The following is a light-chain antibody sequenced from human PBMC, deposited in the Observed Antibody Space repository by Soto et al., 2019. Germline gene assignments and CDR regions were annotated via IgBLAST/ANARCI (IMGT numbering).Light chain of an antibody. CDR3: QQYGSSPLT. CDR1: QSVSSSY. J-gene: IGKJ1*01. Sequence: EIVLTQSPGTLSLSPGERATLSCRASQSVSSSYLAWYQQKPGQAPRLLISGASSRATGIPDRFSGSGSGADFTLTISRLQPEDFAVYYCQQYGSSPLTFGQGTKLEIK. CDR2: GAS. V-gene: IGKV3-20*01.